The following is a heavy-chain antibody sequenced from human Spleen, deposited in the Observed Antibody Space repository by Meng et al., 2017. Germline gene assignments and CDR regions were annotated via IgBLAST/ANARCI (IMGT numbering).Heavy chain of an antibody. CDR1: GGSFSDYY. CDR2: INHSGST. J-gene: IGHJ4*02. V-gene: IGHV4-34*01. CDR3: ARGPTTMAHDFDY. Sequence: VPLQQGGAVLLKPSETLSLTCVVSGGSFSDYYWSWIRQPPGKGLEWIGEINHSGSTNYNPSLESRATISVDTSQNNLSLKLSSVTAADSAVYYCARGPTTMAHDFDYWGQGTLVTVSS. D-gene: IGHD4-11*01.